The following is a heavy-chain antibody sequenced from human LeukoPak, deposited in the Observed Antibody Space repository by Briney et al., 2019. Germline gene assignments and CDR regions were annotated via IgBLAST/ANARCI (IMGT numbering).Heavy chain of an antibody. D-gene: IGHD3-9*01. V-gene: IGHV3-48*04. CDR2: ISSSGSTI. CDR1: GFTFSSYS. J-gene: IGHJ4*02. Sequence: PGGSLRLSCAASGFTFSSYSMMWVRQAPGKGLEWVSYISSSGSTIYYADSVKGRFTISRDNAKNSLYLQMNSLRAEDTAVYYCARDHPSYYDILTGYSLYDSSGYRYFDYWGQGTLVTVSS. CDR3: ARDHPSYYDILTGYSLYDSSGYRYFDY.